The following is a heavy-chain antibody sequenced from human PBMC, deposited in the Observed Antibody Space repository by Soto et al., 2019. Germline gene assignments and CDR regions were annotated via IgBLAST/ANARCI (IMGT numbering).Heavy chain of an antibody. V-gene: IGHV4-4*02. CDR3: ARLGPTFRMGGGGSRDDS. J-gene: IGHJ4*02. CDR2: IYHSGST. Sequence: QVQLQESGPGLVKPSWTLSLTCAVSGGSISSSNWWSWVRQPPGKGLDWIGEIYHSGSTNYNPSLKSRVTISVDKSTIQFSLKLSSVTASDTAVYYCARLGPTFRMGGGGSRDDSWGQGTLVTVSS. D-gene: IGHD2-15*01. CDR1: GGSISSSNW.